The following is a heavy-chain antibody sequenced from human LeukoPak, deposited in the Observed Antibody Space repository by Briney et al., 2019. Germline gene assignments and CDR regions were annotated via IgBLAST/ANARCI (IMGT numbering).Heavy chain of an antibody. CDR3: ARGLGIFDY. CDR1: GFTFSSYG. CDR2: INHSGST. Sequence: GSLRLSCATSGFTFSSYGMHWVRQPPGKGLEWIGEINHSGSTNYNPSLKSRVTISVDTSKNQFSLKLSSVTAADTAVYYCARGLGIFDYWGQGTLVTVSS. J-gene: IGHJ4*02. V-gene: IGHV4-34*01. D-gene: IGHD7-27*01.